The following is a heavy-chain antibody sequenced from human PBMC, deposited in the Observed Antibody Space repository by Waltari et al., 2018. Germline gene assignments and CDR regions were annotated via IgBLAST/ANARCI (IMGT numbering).Heavy chain of an antibody. D-gene: IGHD3-10*01. CDR1: GYSISSGYY. CDR2: IYHSGIN. V-gene: IGHV4-38-2*01. CDR3: ARLYGSGSYYDY. J-gene: IGHJ4*02. Sequence: QVQLQESGPGLVKPSETLSLTCAVSGYSISSGYYWGWIRQPPGKGLEWIGSIYHSGINNYNTSLKSRVTISVEPSKNQFSLKLSSVTAADTAVYYCARLYGSGSYYDYWGQGTLVTVSS.